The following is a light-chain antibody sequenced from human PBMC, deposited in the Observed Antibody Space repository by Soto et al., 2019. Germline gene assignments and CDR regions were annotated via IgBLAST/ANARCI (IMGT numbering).Light chain of an antibody. CDR3: QQYGPSEIT. Sequence: EIVLTQSPDTLCLSPGERATLSGKTSQSRGSDSLAWYHHKPGQAPRLLIYASANRATGIPDRFSGSGSGTDFTLTISRLEPQDFAVVYCQQYGPSEITFGQGTRLEIK. V-gene: IGKV3-20*01. J-gene: IGKJ5*01. CDR1: QSRGSDS. CDR2: ASA.